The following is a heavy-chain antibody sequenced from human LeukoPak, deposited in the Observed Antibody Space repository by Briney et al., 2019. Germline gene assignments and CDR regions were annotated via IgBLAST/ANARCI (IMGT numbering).Heavy chain of an antibody. Sequence: SETLSLTCTVSGGSISSSSYYWGWIRQPPGKGLEWMGSINYSGSTYHNPSLKSRVTISVDTSKNQFSLKLSSVTAADPAVFYCASGYSYDLFDGWGQGTLVTVSS. J-gene: IGHJ4*02. CDR1: GGSISSSSYY. CDR2: INYSGST. D-gene: IGHD5-18*01. V-gene: IGHV4-39*07. CDR3: ASGYSYDLFDG.